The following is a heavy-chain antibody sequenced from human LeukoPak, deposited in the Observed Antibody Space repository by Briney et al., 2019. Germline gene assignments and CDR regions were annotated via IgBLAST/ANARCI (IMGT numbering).Heavy chain of an antibody. Sequence: GGSLRLSCAASGFTFSSYAMSWVRQPPGKGLEWVSAISGSGGSTYYADSVQGRFTISRDNSKHTLYLQMNSLRAEDTAVYYCAKASYYYDSSGYYLDDYWGQGTLVTVSS. CDR3: AKASYYYDSSGYYLDDY. CDR1: GFTFSSYA. J-gene: IGHJ4*02. D-gene: IGHD3-22*01. CDR2: ISGSGGST. V-gene: IGHV3-23*01.